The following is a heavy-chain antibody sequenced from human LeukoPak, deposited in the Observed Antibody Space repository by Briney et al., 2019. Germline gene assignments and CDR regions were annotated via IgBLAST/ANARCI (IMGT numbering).Heavy chain of an antibody. CDR1: GGSVSSGSYY. CDR2: IYYSGST. J-gene: IGHJ5*02. CDR3: ARGMYCSSTSCQYNWFDP. Sequence: PSETLSLTCTVSGGSVSSGSYYWSWIRQPPGKGLEWIGYIYYSGSTNYNPSLKSRVTISVDTSKNQFSLKLSSVTAADTAVYYCARGMYCSSTSCQYNWFDPWGQGTLVTVSS. D-gene: IGHD2-2*01. V-gene: IGHV4-61*01.